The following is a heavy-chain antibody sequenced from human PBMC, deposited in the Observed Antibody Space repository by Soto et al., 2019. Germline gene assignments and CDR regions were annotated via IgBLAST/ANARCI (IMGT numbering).Heavy chain of an antibody. J-gene: IGHJ6*02. CDR1: GDSVSRNSAA. V-gene: IGHV6-1*01. Sequence: SQTLSLTCAISGDSVSRNSAAWNWIRQSPSRGLEWLGRTCYRSKWFNDYAVSVKSRITINPDTSKNQFSLHLNSVTPEDTAVYYCARDTVERPYYYYFFAMDVWGQGTTVTVSS. CDR3: ARDTVERPYYYYFFAMDV. D-gene: IGHD1-1*01. CDR2: TCYRSKWFN.